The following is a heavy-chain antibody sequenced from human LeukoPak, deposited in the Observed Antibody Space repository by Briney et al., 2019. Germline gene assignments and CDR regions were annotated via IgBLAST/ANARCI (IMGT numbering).Heavy chain of an antibody. V-gene: IGHV3-23*01. D-gene: IGHD4-23*01. CDR3: AKGTDYGGNSYFDY. CDR1: GFTFSSYA. CDR2: ISGSGGST. Sequence: PGGSLRLSCAASGFTFSSYAMSWVRQAPGKGLEWVSAISGSGGSTYYADSVKGRFTISRDNSKNTLYLQMNSLRAEDTAVYYCAKGTDYGGNSYFDYWGQGTQVTVSP. J-gene: IGHJ4*02.